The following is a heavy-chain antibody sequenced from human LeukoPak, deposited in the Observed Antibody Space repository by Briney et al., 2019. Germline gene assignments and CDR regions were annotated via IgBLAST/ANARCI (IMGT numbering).Heavy chain of an antibody. CDR3: ARVRPHRGSGKWFDP. J-gene: IGHJ5*02. D-gene: IGHD3-10*01. Sequence: ASVKVSCKASGYTFTSYDINWVRQATGQGLEWMGWMNPNSGNTGYAQKFQGGVTMTRNTSISTAYMELSSLRSEDTAVCYCARVRPHRGSGKWFDPWGQGTLVTVSS. V-gene: IGHV1-8*01. CDR1: GYTFTSYD. CDR2: MNPNSGNT.